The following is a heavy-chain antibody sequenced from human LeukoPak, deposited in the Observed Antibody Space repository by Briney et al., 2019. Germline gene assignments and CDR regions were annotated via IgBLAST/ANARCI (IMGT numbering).Heavy chain of an antibody. CDR3: AKEYCSTTNCLGD. Sequence: SGGSLRLSCAASGFTFSSHALNWVRQAPGKGLEWVAVISYDGSEKYYADSVKGRFTISRDNSKNTLYLQMTSLRAEDTAVYYCAKEYCSTTNCLGDWGLGTLVTVSS. J-gene: IGHJ4*02. V-gene: IGHV3-30*18. CDR1: GFTFSSHA. CDR2: ISYDGSEK. D-gene: IGHD2-2*01.